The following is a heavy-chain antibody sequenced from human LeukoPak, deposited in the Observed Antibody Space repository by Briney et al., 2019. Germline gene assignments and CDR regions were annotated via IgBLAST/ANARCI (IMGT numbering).Heavy chain of an antibody. CDR1: GFSFSYYG. J-gene: IGHJ4*02. D-gene: IGHD3-22*01. CDR3: AKSPRIGTYSDRSTAVDY. CDR2: ISYDGTNK. Sequence: GRSLRLSCSASGFSFSYYGFHWVRQAPGKGLEWVALISYDGTNKYYADSVKGRFTISRDNSKNTLFLQMNSLRAEDTAVYYCAKSPRIGTYSDRSTAVDYWGQGTLVTVSS. V-gene: IGHV3-30*18.